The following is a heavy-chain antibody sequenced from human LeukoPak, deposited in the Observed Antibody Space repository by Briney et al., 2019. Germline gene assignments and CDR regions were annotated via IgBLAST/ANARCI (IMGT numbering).Heavy chain of an antibody. CDR3: AKGGGFLEWLLDY. CDR1: GFTFDDYG. Sequence: GGSLRLSCAASGFTFDDYGMSWVRQAPGKGLEWVSAISGGGGGTYYAHSVKSRVTISRDTSKKTLYLQMNSPRDEDTAVYYCAKGGGFLEWLLDYWGQGTLVTVSS. J-gene: IGHJ4*02. CDR2: ISGGGGGT. V-gene: IGHV3-23*01. D-gene: IGHD3-3*01.